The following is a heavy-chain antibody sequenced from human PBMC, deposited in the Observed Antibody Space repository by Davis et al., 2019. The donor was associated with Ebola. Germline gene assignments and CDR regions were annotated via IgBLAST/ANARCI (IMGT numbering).Heavy chain of an antibody. D-gene: IGHD2-2*01. CDR2: ISTYSGDT. CDR1: VYGLSRHG. CDR3: AREGMPLGLDV. J-gene: IGHJ6*02. Sequence: SVTVSCQASVYGLSRHGITWVRHAPGQGLAWMGWISTYSGDTIYAETLQDRVIMTTDTSTSTAYMELRSLTSDDTAVYYCAREGMPLGLDVWGQGTTVIVSS. V-gene: IGHV1-18*04.